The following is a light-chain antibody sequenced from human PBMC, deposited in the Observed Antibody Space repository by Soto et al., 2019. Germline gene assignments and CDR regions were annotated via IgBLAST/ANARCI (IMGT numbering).Light chain of an antibody. CDR3: CSFAGGTNLV. J-gene: IGLJ1*01. CDR1: RRDIGGYDF. Sequence: QAVLIQPPSASGSPGQSVTISCTGTRRDIGGYDFVSWYQQHPGKAPKLLISEVTKRPSGVPDRFSGSKSGNTASLTISGLQSDDEADYYCCSFAGGTNLVFGTGTKVNV. CDR2: EVT. V-gene: IGLV2-8*01.